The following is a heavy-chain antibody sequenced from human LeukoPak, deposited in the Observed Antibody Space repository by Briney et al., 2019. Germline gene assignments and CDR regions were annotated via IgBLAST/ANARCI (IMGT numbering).Heavy chain of an antibody. CDR1: GFTFSDTW. Sequence: GGSLRLSCAASGFTFSDTWMSWVRQAPGRGLEWVGRIKSKADGGATDYLAPVKGRFTISRDDSKNTLYLQINSLQTEDTAVYYCTTDRIAAAGQFQHWGQGTLVTVSS. V-gene: IGHV3-15*01. D-gene: IGHD6-13*01. CDR2: IKSKADGGAT. CDR3: TTDRIAAAGQFQH. J-gene: IGHJ1*01.